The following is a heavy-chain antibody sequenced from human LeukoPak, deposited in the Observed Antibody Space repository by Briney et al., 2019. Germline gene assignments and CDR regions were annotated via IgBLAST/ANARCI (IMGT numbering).Heavy chain of an antibody. J-gene: IGHJ3*02. V-gene: IGHV3-30-3*01. Sequence: PGRSLRLSCAASGFTFSSYAMHWVRQAPGKGLEWVAVISYDGSNKYYADSVKGRFTISRDNSKNTLYLQMNSLRAEDTAVYYCARGRHYDFWSGDAFDIWGQGTMVTVSS. CDR3: ARGRHYDFWSGDAFDI. CDR2: ISYDGSNK. D-gene: IGHD3-3*01. CDR1: GFTFSSYA.